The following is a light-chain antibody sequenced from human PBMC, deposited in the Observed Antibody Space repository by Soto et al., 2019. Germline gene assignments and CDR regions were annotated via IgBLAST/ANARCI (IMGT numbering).Light chain of an antibody. CDR1: SSDVGGYNY. J-gene: IGLJ1*01. V-gene: IGLV2-8*01. Sequence: QSVLTQPPSASGSPGQSVTISCTGTSSDVGGYNYVSWYQHHPGKATKLMIYDVSKRPSGVPDRFSGSKSGNTASLTVSGLQAEDEADYYCSSYAGSNNYVFGTGTKVTVL. CDR3: SSYAGSNNYV. CDR2: DVS.